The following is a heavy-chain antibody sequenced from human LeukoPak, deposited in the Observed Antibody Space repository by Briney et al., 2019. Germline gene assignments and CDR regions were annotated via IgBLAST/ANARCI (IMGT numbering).Heavy chain of an antibody. CDR3: ERHDGRGGATMGAFDS. CDR1: AGSFISSSHN. D-gene: IGHD5-12*01. Sequence: PSETLSLTCTVSAGSFISSSHNWGWIRQSPGKGLEWIGTVYYGRTTYYNPSLDGRVTISLDTSANHFSLQLNSVTAADTAVYYCERHDGRGGATMGAFDSWGQGSLVTVSS. J-gene: IGHJ5*01. CDR2: VYYGRTT. V-gene: IGHV4-39*01.